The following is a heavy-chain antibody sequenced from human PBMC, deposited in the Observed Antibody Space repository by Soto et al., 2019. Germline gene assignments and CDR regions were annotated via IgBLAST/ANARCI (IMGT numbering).Heavy chain of an antibody. J-gene: IGHJ4*02. V-gene: IGHV3-11*01. CDR1: GFIFRDYD. CDR3: ARASVSSCVH. CDR2: ISSSGSTK. D-gene: IGHD6-13*01. Sequence: PGGSLRVSCAASGFIFRDYDRSWIRQAPGKGLEWVSYISSSGSTKYYADSVKGRFTISRDNAKNSLYLQMNSLRAEDTAVYYCARASVSSCVHWGQGTLVTVSS.